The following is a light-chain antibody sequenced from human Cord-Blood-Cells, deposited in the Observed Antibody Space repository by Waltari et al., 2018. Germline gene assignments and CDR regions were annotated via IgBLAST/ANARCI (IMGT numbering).Light chain of an antibody. CDR2: DAS. Sequence: DIQMTQSPSSLSASVGDRVTITCQASQDISNYLNWYLQKPGKAPKLLIYDASNLETGVPSRFSGSGSGTEFTFTISSLQPEDIATYYCQQYDNLPFTFGPGTKVDIK. J-gene: IGKJ3*01. CDR3: QQYDNLPFT. V-gene: IGKV1-33*01. CDR1: QDISNY.